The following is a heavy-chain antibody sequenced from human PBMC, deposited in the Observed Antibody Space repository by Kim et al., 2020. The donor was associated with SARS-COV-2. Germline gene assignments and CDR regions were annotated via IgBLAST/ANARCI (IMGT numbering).Heavy chain of an antibody. D-gene: IGHD3-3*01. CDR3: ASGLRRITIFGVLGRVP. J-gene: IGHJ5*02. Sequence: SETLSLTCAVYGGSVSGDYWCWSCQPPGKGLGWMGESNHCGSTNYNPSLKSRVTISVDTAKNQFSLKLSSVTAADTAVYYCASGLRRITIFGVLGRVPWGQGTLVTVSS. V-gene: IGHV4-34*01. CDR1: GGSVSGDY. CDR2: SNHCGST.